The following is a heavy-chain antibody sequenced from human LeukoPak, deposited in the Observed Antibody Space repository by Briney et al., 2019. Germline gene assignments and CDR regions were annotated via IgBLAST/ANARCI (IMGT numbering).Heavy chain of an antibody. CDR3: ARESLYSDYEGNYIDY. Sequence: TGGSLILSCAASGFTFTNYEMIWVRQAPGKGLEWISYISSSGSTIYYADSVKGRFTMSRDNAKNSVHLQMNSLRAEDTAVYYCARESLYSDYEGNYIDYWGQGTLVTVSS. CDR2: ISSSGSTI. D-gene: IGHD4-11*01. J-gene: IGHJ4*02. CDR1: GFTFTNYE. V-gene: IGHV3-48*03.